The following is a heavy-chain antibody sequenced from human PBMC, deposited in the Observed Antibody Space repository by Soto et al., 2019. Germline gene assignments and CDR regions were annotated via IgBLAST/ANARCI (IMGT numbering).Heavy chain of an antibody. Sequence: QVQLQESGPGLVKPSETLSLTCTVSGGSISSYYWSWIRQPPGKGLEWIGYIYYSGSTNYNPSLKSRVTISVDTSKNQFSLKLSSVTAADTPVYYGARRYGSGLDYWGQGTLVTVSS. CDR2: IYYSGST. CDR1: GGSISSYY. J-gene: IGHJ4*02. D-gene: IGHD3-10*01. V-gene: IGHV4-59*08. CDR3: ARRYGSGLDY.